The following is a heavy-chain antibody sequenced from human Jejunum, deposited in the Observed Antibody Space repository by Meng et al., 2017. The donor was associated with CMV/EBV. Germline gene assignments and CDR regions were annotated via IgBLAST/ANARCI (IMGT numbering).Heavy chain of an antibody. V-gene: IGHV4-30-4*01. J-gene: IGHJ4*02. CDR1: GASISSGDFC. Sequence: YRPESGPGLVRHSQTLSLTCTASGASISSGDFCWSWIRQPPGKGLEYIGYIDNRGSTYYNPSLKSRVTMSMDTSKNQFSLKLTSVTAADTAVYYCARGYSSGWNYFHYWGQGTLVTVSS. CDR2: IDNRGST. CDR3: ARGYSSGWNYFHY. D-gene: IGHD6-19*01.